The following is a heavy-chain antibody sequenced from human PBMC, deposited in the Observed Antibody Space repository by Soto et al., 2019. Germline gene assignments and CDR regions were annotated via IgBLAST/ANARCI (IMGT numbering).Heavy chain of an antibody. D-gene: IGHD3-3*01. V-gene: IGHV3-43*01. J-gene: IGHJ6*02. CDR1: GFTFDDYT. Sequence: GGSLRLSCAASGFTFDDYTMHWVRQAPGKGLEWVSLISWDGGSTYYADSVKGRFTISRDNSKNSLYLQMNSLRTEDTALYYCAKGITIFGVVRAYYYYGMDVWGQGTTVTVSS. CDR2: ISWDGGST. CDR3: AKGITIFGVVRAYYYYGMDV.